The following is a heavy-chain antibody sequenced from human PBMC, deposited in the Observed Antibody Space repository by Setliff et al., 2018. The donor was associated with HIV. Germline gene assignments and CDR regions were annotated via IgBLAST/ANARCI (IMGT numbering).Heavy chain of an antibody. CDR1: GDTFTGYT. CDR2: IIPIFGTA. J-gene: IGHJ6*02. CDR3: ARGMSTTTSTTIYNYGMDV. V-gene: IGHV1-69*13. D-gene: IGHD1-26*01. Sequence: SVKVSCKSSGDTFTGYTITWVRQAPGQGLEWMGGIIPIFGTANYAQKFQDRITITADDSTSTAYMGLSSLRSEDTAVYYCARGMSTTTSTTIYNYGMDVWGPGTTVTVSS.